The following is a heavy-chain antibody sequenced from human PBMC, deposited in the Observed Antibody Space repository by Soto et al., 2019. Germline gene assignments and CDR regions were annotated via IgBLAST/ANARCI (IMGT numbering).Heavy chain of an antibody. CDR2: MNPGSGDT. D-gene: IGHD3-10*01. V-gene: IGHV1-8*01. CDR3: ARVNYYGSGSYQDFFYFYALDV. J-gene: IGHJ6*02. CDR1: GYSFTNND. Sequence: ASVKVSCKASGYSFTNNDVSWVRQATGQGLEWMGWMNPGSGDTGYAQKFQGRVTMTRDISIATAYMELSSLRSDDTAIYYCARVNYYGSGSYQDFFYFYALDVWGQGTTVTVSS.